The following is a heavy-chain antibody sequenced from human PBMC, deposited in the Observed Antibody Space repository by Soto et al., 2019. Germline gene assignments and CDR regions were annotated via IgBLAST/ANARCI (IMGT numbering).Heavy chain of an antibody. CDR1: GFTFSSYA. V-gene: IGHV3-23*01. J-gene: IGHJ6*02. D-gene: IGHD3-10*01. Sequence: GGSLRLSCSASGFTFSSYAMYWVRQAPGKGLEWVSFIGGSGASAYYADSVKGRFTISRDNSKNTLYLQMNSLRAEDTALYFCAKDQFGPSVLGDGMDVWGQGTMVTVSS. CDR2: IGGSGASA. CDR3: AKDQFGPSVLGDGMDV.